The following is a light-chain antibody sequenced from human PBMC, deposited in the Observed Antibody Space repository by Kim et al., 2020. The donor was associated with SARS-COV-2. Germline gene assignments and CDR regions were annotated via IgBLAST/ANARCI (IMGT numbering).Light chain of an antibody. CDR3: NSRDTSGNHLV. Sequence: LGQTVRITCQGDSLRTYYASWYQQKPGQAPVLVIYGKNNRTSGIPDRFPGSSSGNTASLTITGAQAEDEADYYCNSRDTSGNHLVFGGGTQLTVL. V-gene: IGLV3-19*01. J-gene: IGLJ2*01. CDR1: SLRTYY. CDR2: GKN.